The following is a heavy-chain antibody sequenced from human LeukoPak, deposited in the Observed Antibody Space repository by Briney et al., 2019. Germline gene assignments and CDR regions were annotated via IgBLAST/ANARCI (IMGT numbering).Heavy chain of an antibody. CDR3: ARTTNSFDY. Sequence: GGSLRLSCAASGFTFSSYAMNWVRQAPGKGLEWVSGIGGLGDRIYYADSVRGRFTISRDNSKNTLYLQMNSLRAEDTAVYYCARTTNSFDYWGQGTLVTVSS. CDR1: GFTFSSYA. V-gene: IGHV3-23*01. D-gene: IGHD2-2*01. J-gene: IGHJ4*02. CDR2: IGGLGDRI.